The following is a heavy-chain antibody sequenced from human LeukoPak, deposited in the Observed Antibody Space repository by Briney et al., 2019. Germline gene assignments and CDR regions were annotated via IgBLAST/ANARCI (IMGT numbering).Heavy chain of an antibody. CDR3: AKATVRYSSSSSFDY. CDR1: GFTFSRTW. CDR2: IESGGTT. V-gene: IGHV3-74*03. J-gene: IGHJ4*02. D-gene: IGHD6-6*01. Sequence: GGSLRLSCAASGFTFSRTWMHWVRQGPGKGLFWLSRIESGGTTMYAEYVKGRFTIFRDNAKNTIYLQMNSLRAEDTAVYYCAKATVRYSSSSSFDYWGQGTLVTVSS.